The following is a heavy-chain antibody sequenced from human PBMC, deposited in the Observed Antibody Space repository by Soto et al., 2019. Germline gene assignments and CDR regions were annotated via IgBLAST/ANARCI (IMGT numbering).Heavy chain of an antibody. J-gene: IGHJ5*02. CDR2: IYYSGST. D-gene: IGHD3-3*01. Sequence: QLQLPKSGPGLVKPSETLSLTCTVSGGSISSSSYYCGWIRQPPGKGLEWIGSIYYSGSTYYNPSLKSRVTISVDTSKNQFSLKLSSVTAADTAVYYCASSPSSGYYPWFDPWGQGTLVTVSS. CDR1: GGSISSSSYY. V-gene: IGHV4-39*01. CDR3: ASSPSSGYYPWFDP.